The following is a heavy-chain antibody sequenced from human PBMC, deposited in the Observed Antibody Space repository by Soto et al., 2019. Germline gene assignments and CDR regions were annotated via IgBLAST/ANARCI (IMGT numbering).Heavy chain of an antibody. CDR2: IYYSGST. J-gene: IGHJ5*02. CDR3: ARQDYDYIWGSYRYFWFDP. D-gene: IGHD3-16*02. V-gene: IGHV4-39*01. Sequence: SETLSLTCTVSGGSIGSSSYYWGWIRQPPGKGLEWVGSIYYSGSTYYNPSLKSRVTISVDTSKNQFSLKLSSVTAADTAVYYCARQDYDYIWGSYRYFWFDPWGQGTLVTV. CDR1: GGSIGSSSYY.